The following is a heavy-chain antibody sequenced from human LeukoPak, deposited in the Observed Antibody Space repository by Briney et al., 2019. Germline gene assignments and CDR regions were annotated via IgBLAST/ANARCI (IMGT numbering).Heavy chain of an antibody. CDR2: INPSGGST. Sequence: GASVKVSCKASGYTFTSYYMHWVRQAPGQGLEWMGIINPSGGSTSYAQKFQGRVTMTRHTSTSTVYMELSSLRSEDTAVYYCARDQEYSSSSTVAGMDVWGQGTTVTVSS. D-gene: IGHD6-6*01. CDR1: GYTFTSYY. J-gene: IGHJ6*02. V-gene: IGHV1-46*01. CDR3: ARDQEYSSSSTVAGMDV.